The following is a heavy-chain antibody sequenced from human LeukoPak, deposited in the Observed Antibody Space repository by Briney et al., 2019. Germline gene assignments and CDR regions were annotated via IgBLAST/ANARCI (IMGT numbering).Heavy chain of an antibody. D-gene: IGHD2-2*01. CDR2: IKSKTDGGTT. Sequence: GGPLRLSCAASGFTFSDYYMSWMRQAPGKGLEWVGRIKSKTDGGTTDYAAPVKGRFTISRDDSKNTLYLQMNSVKTEDTAVYYCTTEGAQYSSSTSCYLLYYFDYWGQGTLVTVSS. CDR3: TTEGAQYSSSTSCYLLYYFDY. CDR1: GFTFSDYY. J-gene: IGHJ4*02. V-gene: IGHV3-15*01.